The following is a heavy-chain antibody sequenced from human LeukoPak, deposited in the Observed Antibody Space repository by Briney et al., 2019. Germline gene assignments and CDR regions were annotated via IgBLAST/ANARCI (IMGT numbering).Heavy chain of an antibody. CDR1: GGSFSCYY. Sequence: SETLSLTCAVYGGSFSCYYWSWIRQPPGKGLEWIGEINHSGSTNYNPSLKSRVTISVDTSKNQFSLKLSSVTAADTAVYYCARVGDSGILDYWGQGTLVTVSS. V-gene: IGHV4-34*01. CDR2: INHSGST. CDR3: ARVGDSGILDY. D-gene: IGHD3-10*01. J-gene: IGHJ4*02.